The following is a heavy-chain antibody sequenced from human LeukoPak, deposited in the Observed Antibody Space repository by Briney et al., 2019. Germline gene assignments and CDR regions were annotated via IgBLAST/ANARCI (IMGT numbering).Heavy chain of an antibody. J-gene: IGHJ4*02. V-gene: IGHV4-4*02. CDR3: AKLIYSTPLSDY. CDR1: GGSISSSNW. Sequence: PSETLSLTCAVSGGSISSSNWWSWVRQPPGKGLGWIGEIYHSGSTNYNPSLKSRVTISVDKSKNQFSLKLSSVTAADTAVYYCAKLIYSTPLSDYWGQGTLVTVSS. D-gene: IGHD4-11*01. CDR2: IYHSGST.